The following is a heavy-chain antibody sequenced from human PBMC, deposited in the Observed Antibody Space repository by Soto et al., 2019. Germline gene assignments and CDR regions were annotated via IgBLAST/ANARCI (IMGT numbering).Heavy chain of an antibody. Sequence: GGSLRLSCAASGFTFSSYWMHWVRQAPGKGLVWVSRINSDGSSTRYADSVKGRFTISRDNAKNTLYLQMNSLRAEDTAVYYCARESSVGSGYYYDYWGQGTLVTVS. J-gene: IGHJ4*02. CDR2: INSDGSST. V-gene: IGHV3-74*01. CDR1: GFTFSSYW. D-gene: IGHD3-22*01. CDR3: ARESSVGSGYYYDY.